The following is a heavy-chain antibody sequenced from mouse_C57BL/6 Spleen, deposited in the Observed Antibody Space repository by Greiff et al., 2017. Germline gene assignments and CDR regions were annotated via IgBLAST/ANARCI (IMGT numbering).Heavy chain of an antibody. CDR2: INPNYGTT. CDR3: ARGGVYYDYDNWYFDV. CDR1: GYSFTDYN. D-gene: IGHD2-4*01. J-gene: IGHJ1*03. V-gene: IGHV1-39*01. Sequence: EVKLQQSGPELVKPGASVKISCKASGYSFTDYNMNWVKQSNGKSLEWIGVINPNYGTTSYNQKFKGKATLTVDQSSSTAYMQLNSLTSEDSAVYYCARGGVYYDYDNWYFDVWGTGTTVTVSS.